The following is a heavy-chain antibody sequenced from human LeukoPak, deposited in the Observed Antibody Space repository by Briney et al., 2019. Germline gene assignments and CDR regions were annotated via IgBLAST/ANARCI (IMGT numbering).Heavy chain of an antibody. Sequence: PVGSLRLSCAASGFTFSSYEMNWVRQAPGKGLEWGSYISSSGSTIYYADSVKGRFTISRDNAKNSLYLQMNSLRAEDTAVYYCAELGITMIGAVWGKGTTVTISS. V-gene: IGHV3-48*03. J-gene: IGHJ6*04. CDR2: ISSSGSTI. CDR3: AELGITMIGAV. D-gene: IGHD3-10*02. CDR1: GFTFSSYE.